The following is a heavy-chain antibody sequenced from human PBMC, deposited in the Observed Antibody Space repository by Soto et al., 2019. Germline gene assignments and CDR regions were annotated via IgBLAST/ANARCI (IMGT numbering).Heavy chain of an antibody. CDR3: AHSTSVVPRALDY. D-gene: IGHD2-21*01. CDR2: IYWNDDK. CDR1: GFSLNTEGVG. Sequence: QITLKESGPTLVNPTQTLTLTCTFSGFSLNTEGVGVGWIRQPPGKALDWLALIYWNDDKRYSPALRSRLTIRKDTAKNQLVLTKTDTDPVDTATYYCAHSTSVVPRALDYWGQGTLVTVSS. V-gene: IGHV2-5*01. J-gene: IGHJ4*02.